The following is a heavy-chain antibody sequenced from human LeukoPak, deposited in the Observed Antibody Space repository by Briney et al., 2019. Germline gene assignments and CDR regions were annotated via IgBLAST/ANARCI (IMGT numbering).Heavy chain of an antibody. CDR1: GYTFTSYA. CDR2: INTNTGNP. V-gene: IGHV7-4-1*02. D-gene: IGHD6-19*01. CDR3: ARGEVAVAGTPPDFDY. J-gene: IGHJ4*02. Sequence: ASVKVSCKASGYTFTSYAMNWVQQAPGQGLEWMGWINTNTGNPTYAQGFTGRFVFSLDTSVSTAYLQISSLKAEDTAVYYCARGEVAVAGTPPDFDYWGQGTLVTVSS.